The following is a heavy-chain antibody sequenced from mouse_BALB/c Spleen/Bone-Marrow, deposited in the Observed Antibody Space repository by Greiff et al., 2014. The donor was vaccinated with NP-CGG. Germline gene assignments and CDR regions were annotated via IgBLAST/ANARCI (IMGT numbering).Heavy chain of an antibody. D-gene: IGHD2-14*01. Sequence: QLVESGGGLVKPGGSLKLSCAASGFTFSDFYMYWVRQTPEKRLEWVATISYGGSYIYYPDSVKGRFTISRDDAKNNLYLQMSSLKSEDTAMYYCARDRGVQGYAMDYWGQGTSVTVSS. CDR2: ISYGGSYI. J-gene: IGHJ4*01. V-gene: IGHV5-4*02. CDR1: GFTFSDFY. CDR3: ARDRGVQGYAMDY.